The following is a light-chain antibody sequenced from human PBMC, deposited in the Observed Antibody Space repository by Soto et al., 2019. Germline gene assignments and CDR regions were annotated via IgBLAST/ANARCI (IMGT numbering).Light chain of an antibody. V-gene: IGKV3-20*01. CDR1: QSVNTKS. Sequence: EIVLTQSPGTLSLSPGERATLSCRASQSVNTKSLAWYQPKPGQAPRLLISGVSSRATGIPDRFRGSGSGTDFIITISRVEPEDFSVYYCQQFGTYSLVTFGPGPKVDIK. CDR2: GVS. CDR3: QQFGTYSLVT. J-gene: IGKJ3*01.